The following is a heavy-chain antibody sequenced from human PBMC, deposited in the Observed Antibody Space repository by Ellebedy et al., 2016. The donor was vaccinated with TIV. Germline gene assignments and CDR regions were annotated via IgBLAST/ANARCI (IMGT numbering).Heavy chain of an antibody. CDR3: ARDWFDP. J-gene: IGHJ5*02. V-gene: IGHV4-4*02. CDR1: DDSISRDKW. CDR2: IHHTKGT. Sequence: SETLSLTCGVSDDSISRDKWWTWVRQAPGRALEWIGEIHHTKGTNYNPSLKSRVSMSVDKSKNQFSLNINSVTAADTAVYYCARDWFDPWGQGTLVTVSS.